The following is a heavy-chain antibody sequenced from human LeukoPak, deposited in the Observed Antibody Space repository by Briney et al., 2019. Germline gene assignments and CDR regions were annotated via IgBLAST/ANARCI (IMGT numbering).Heavy chain of an antibody. Sequence: GGSLRLSCAASGFTFSSYAMHWVRQAPGKGLEWVAVISYDGSNKYYADSVKGRFTISRDNSKNTLYLQMNSLRAEDTAVYYCARDRRVAVAGTVSLAFDIWGQGTMVTVSS. D-gene: IGHD6-19*01. J-gene: IGHJ3*02. CDR1: GFTFSSYA. CDR3: ARDRRVAVAGTVSLAFDI. V-gene: IGHV3-30-3*01. CDR2: ISYDGSNK.